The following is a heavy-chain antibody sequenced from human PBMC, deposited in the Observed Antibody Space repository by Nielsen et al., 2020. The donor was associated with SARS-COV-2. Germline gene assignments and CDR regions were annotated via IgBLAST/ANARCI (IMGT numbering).Heavy chain of an antibody. CDR2: IWYDGSNK. Sequence: GESLKISCAASGFTFSSYGMHWVRQAPGKGLEWVAVIWYDGSNKYYADSVKGRITISRDNSKNTLYLQMNSLRAEDTAVYYCARGRSSSWEDYFDYWGQGTLVTVSS. D-gene: IGHD6-13*01. CDR3: ARGRSSSWEDYFDY. V-gene: IGHV3-33*01. CDR1: GFTFSSYG. J-gene: IGHJ4*02.